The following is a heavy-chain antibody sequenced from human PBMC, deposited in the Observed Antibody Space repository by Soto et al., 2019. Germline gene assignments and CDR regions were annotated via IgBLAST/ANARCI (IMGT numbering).Heavy chain of an antibody. J-gene: IGHJ6*02. Sequence: EVQLVESGGGLVKPGGSLRLSCAASGFTFSSYSMNWVRQAPGKGLEWVSSISSSSSYIYYADSVTGRFTISRDNAKNSLYLQMNGLRAEDTAVYYCARDGAMRDYPYYYYYYGMDVWGQGTTVTVSS. V-gene: IGHV3-21*01. CDR3: ARDGAMRDYPYYYYYYGMDV. D-gene: IGHD2-2*01. CDR2: ISSSSSYI. CDR1: GFTFSSYS.